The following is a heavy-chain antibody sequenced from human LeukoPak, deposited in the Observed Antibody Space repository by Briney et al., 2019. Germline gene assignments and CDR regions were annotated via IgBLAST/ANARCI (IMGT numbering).Heavy chain of an antibody. CDR2: IYYSGST. J-gene: IGHJ4*02. D-gene: IGHD5-18*01. V-gene: IGHV4-30-4*01. CDR1: GGSISSGDYY. CDR3: ARVERRGYSYGAPDY. Sequence: SETLSLTCTVSGGSISSGDYYWSWIRQPPGKGLECIGYIYYSGSTYYNPSLKSRVTISVDTSKNQFSLKLSSVTAADTAVYYCARVERRGYSYGAPDYWGQGTLVTVSS.